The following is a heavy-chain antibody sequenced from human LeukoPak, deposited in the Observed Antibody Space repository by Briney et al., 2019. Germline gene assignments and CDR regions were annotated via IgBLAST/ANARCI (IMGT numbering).Heavy chain of an antibody. D-gene: IGHD3-10*01. V-gene: IGHV1-18*01. Sequence: ASVKVSCKASGYTFTSYGISWVRPAPGQGLEWMGWISAYNGNTNYAQKLQGGPTMTTDTYTSTAYMEMRSLRSDDTAVYYCARDATYGVGKFDPWGQGALVTVSS. CDR1: GYTFTSYG. CDR3: ARDATYGVGKFDP. J-gene: IGHJ5*02. CDR2: ISAYNGNT.